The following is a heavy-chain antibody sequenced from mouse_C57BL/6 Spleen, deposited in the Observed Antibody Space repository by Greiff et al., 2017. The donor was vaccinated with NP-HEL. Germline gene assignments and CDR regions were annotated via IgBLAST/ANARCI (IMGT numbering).Heavy chain of an antibody. D-gene: IGHD1-1*01. CDR3: ARADYYGSRAWFAY. CDR2: INYDGSST. V-gene: IGHV5-16*01. Sequence: EVQGVESGEGLVKPGGSLKLSCAASGFTFSDYYMAWVRQVPEKGLEWVANINYDGSSTYYLDSLKSRFIISRDNAKNILYLQMSSLKSEDTATYYCARADYYGSRAWFAYWGQGTLVTVSA. J-gene: IGHJ3*01. CDR1: GFTFSDYY.